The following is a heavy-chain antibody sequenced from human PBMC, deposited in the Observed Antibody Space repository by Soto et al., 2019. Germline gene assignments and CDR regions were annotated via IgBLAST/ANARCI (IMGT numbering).Heavy chain of an antibody. D-gene: IGHD2-15*01. CDR1: GFTFGNYA. V-gene: IGHV3-23*01. CDR3: AKDRGPYCSGGICYPPSWFDP. CDR2: ITGIDGRT. Sequence: GGSLRLSCVGSGFTFGNYAMSWVRQAPGKGLEWVSSITGIDGRTYYADSVKGRFTISRDNPKNTLYLQMNNLRAEDTAMFYCAKDRGPYCSGGICYPPSWFDPWGQGTQVTVSS. J-gene: IGHJ5*02.